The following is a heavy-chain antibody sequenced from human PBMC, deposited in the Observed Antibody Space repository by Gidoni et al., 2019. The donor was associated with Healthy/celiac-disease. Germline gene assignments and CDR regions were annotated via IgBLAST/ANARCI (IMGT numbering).Heavy chain of an antibody. V-gene: IGHV1-69*01. CDR2: ILPICGTA. CDR1: GGPFTSDA. J-gene: IGHJ4*02. Sequence: QVQLVQSGAEVKKPGCSVKVSCMASGGPFTSDASSWVRQTPGQGLEWMGGILPICGTANYAQKFQSRVTSTADESTNTAYMELSSLRSEDTAVYYCARDRDSSSSPLRYWGQGTMVTVSS. D-gene: IGHD6-6*01. CDR3: ARDRDSSSSPLRY.